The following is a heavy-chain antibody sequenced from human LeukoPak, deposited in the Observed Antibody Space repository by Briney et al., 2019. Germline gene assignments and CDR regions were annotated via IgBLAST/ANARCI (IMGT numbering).Heavy chain of an antibody. CDR3: ARVPHGSY. Sequence: PSETLSLTCTVSGYSISSGYYWGWIRQPPGKGLEWIGSIYHSGSTYYNPSLKSRVTISVDTSKNQFPLKLSSVTAADTAVYYCARVPHGSYWGQGTLVTVSS. V-gene: IGHV4-38-2*02. CDR1: GYSISSGYY. D-gene: IGHD1-26*01. J-gene: IGHJ4*02. CDR2: IYHSGST.